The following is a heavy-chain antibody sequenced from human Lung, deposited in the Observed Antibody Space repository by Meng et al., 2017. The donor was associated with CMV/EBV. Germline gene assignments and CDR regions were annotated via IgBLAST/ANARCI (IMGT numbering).Heavy chain of an antibody. Sequence: SGPTLVKPTETLTLTCTVSGFSLSNARMGVSWIRQPPGKALEWLAHIFSNDEKSYSTSLKSRLTISKDTSKSQVVLTMTNMDPVDTATYYCARIPAAIGGYYYYGMDAWGQGTTVTVSS. V-gene: IGHV2-26*01. CDR2: IFSNDEK. D-gene: IGHD2-2*01. CDR1: GFSLSNARMG. J-gene: IGHJ6*02. CDR3: ARIPAAIGGYYYYGMDA.